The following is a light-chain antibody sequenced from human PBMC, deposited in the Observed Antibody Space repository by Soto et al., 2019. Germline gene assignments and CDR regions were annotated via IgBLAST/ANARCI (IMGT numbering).Light chain of an antibody. CDR3: SSYTTRGSSV. Sequence: QSALTQPASVSGSPGLSIAISCTGTSRDVGGYNSVSWYQQQPGKVPKLMIYDVSNRPSGVSNRFSGSKSGNKASLTISGLQAEDEGDYYCSSYTTRGSSVFGTGTKVTVL. CDR1: SRDVGGYNS. V-gene: IGLV2-14*01. CDR2: DVS. J-gene: IGLJ1*01.